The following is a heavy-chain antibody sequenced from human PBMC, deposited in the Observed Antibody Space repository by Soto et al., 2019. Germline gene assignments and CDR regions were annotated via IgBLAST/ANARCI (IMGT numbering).Heavy chain of an antibody. CDR2: ISGIGGST. Sequence: PGGSLRLSCAASGFTFTDYALSWVRQAPGKGLEWVATISGIGGSTYLADSVKGRLSISRDNSKNTVSLLMNSLRAEDTAVYFCARGSSGYISSWYYFDYWGRGKMVTVS. D-gene: IGHD6-13*01. CDR1: GFTFTDYA. J-gene: IGHJ4*02. V-gene: IGHV3-23*01. CDR3: ARGSSGYISSWYYFDY.